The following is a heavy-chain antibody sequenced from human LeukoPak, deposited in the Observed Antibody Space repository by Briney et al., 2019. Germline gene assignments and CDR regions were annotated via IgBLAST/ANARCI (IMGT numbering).Heavy chain of an antibody. J-gene: IGHJ5*02. V-gene: IGHV4-59*02. D-gene: IGHD3-22*01. CDR1: GFTVSSNY. CDR2: IYYSGST. CDR3: ARHRYYYDSSGYYYQP. Sequence: GSLRLSCAASGFTVSSNYMSWVRQPPGKGLEWIGYIYYSGSTNYNPSLKSRVTISVDTSKNQFSLRLSSVTAADTAVYYCARHRYYYDSSGYYYQPWGQGTLVTVSS.